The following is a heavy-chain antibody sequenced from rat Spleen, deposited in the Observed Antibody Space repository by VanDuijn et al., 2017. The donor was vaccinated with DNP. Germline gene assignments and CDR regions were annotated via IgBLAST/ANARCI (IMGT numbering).Heavy chain of an antibody. D-gene: IGHD5-1*01. CDR1: GFTFSDHL. Sequence: EVQLVESGGDLVQPGRSLKLSCVASGFTFSDHLMTWIRQVPGRGLEWIASITSGGGGIYYPDSVKGRFTISRDNAENTVYLQMNSLKSEDTATYYCARGSGTYYWYFDFWGQGVMVTVSS. V-gene: IGHV5-31*01. J-gene: IGHJ1*01. CDR2: ITSGGGGI. CDR3: ARGSGTYYWYFDF.